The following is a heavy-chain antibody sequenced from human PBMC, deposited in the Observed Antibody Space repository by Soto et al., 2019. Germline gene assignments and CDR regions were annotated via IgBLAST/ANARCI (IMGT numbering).Heavy chain of an antibody. V-gene: IGHV1-46*01. CDR1: GYTFTSFY. CDR3: ARPQIARHYYYGMEV. CDR2: INPSGTTT. Sequence: QVQLVQSGAEVKKPGASVKVSCKASGYTFTSFYMHWVRQAPGQGLEWMGIINPSGTTTDYAQKFQCRVTMTRDTSMSTYYMELSSLTSEDTAVYYCARPQIARHYYYGMEVWGQGTAVTVSS. J-gene: IGHJ6*02.